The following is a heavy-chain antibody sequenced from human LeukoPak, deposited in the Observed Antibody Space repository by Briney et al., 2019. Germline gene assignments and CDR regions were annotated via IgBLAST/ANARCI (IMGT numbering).Heavy chain of an antibody. V-gene: IGHV4-59*08. CDR1: GGSISSYY. Sequence: PSETLSLTCTASGGSISSYYWSWIRQPPGKGLEWIGYIYYSGSTNYNPSLKSRVTISVDTSKNQFSLKLSSVTAADTAVYYCARRIYGDAFDIWGQGTMVTVSS. D-gene: IGHD4-17*01. CDR3: ARRIYGDAFDI. CDR2: IYYSGST. J-gene: IGHJ3*02.